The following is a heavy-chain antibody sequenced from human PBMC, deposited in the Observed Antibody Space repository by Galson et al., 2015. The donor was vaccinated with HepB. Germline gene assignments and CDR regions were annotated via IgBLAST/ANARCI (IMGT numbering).Heavy chain of an antibody. CDR1: GYTFTGYY. CDR3: AREVSGGDYDPPYYYYYYGMDV. Sequence: SVKVSCKASGYTFTGYYMHWVRQAPGQGLEWMGWINPNSGGTNYAQKFQGWVTMTRDTSISTAYMELSRLRSDDTAVYYCAREVSGGDYDPPYYYYYYGMDVWGQGTTVTVSS. V-gene: IGHV1-2*04. CDR2: INPNSGGT. J-gene: IGHJ6*02. D-gene: IGHD4-17*01.